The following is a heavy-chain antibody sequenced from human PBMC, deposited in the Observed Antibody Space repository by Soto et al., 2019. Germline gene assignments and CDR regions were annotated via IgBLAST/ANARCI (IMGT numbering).Heavy chain of an antibody. Sequence: SVKVSCKASGGTFSSYAISWVRQAPGQGLEWMGGIIPIFGTANYAQKFQGRVTITADESTSTAYMELSSLRSEDTAVYYCARGGYYDSSGYSFFDYWGQGTLVTVSS. D-gene: IGHD3-22*01. V-gene: IGHV1-69*13. J-gene: IGHJ4*02. CDR1: GGTFSSYA. CDR3: ARGGYYDSSGYSFFDY. CDR2: IIPIFGTA.